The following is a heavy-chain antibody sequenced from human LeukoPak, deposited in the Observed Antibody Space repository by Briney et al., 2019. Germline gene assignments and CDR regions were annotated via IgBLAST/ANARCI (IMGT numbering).Heavy chain of an antibody. CDR1: GYTFTGYY. CDR2: INPNSGGT. V-gene: IGHV1-2*02. Sequence: GASVEVSCKASGYTFTGYYMHWVRQAPGQGLEWMGWINPNSGGTNYAQKFQDRVTMTRDTSISTAYMELSRLRSDDTAVYYCARDPRYCSGIGCYHFDYWGQGTLVTVSS. CDR3: ARDPRYCSGIGCYHFDY. D-gene: IGHD2-15*01. J-gene: IGHJ4*02.